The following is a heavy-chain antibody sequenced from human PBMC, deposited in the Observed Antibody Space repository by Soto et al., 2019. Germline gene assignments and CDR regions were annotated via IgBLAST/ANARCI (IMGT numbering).Heavy chain of an antibody. V-gene: IGHV3-15*01. CDR2: IKGQTDGGTA. CDR3: AKNSGYDYYDSSGIDY. J-gene: IGHJ4*02. D-gene: IGHD3-22*01. Sequence: EVQLVESGGGLVKPGGSLRLSCAASGLTFSNAWVTWFRQAPGKGLEWLGRIKGQTDGGTAEYGSAVKGRFGISRDDSKNTLYLQLNSLRAEDTAVFYCAKNSGYDYYDSSGIDYWGQGTLVTVSS. CDR1: GLTFSNAW.